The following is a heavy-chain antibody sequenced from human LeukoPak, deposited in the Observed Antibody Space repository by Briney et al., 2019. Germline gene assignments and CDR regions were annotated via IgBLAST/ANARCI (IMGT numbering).Heavy chain of an antibody. Sequence: GGSLRLSCAASGFTFSSYGMHWVRQAPGKGLEWVAVIPYVGSNKYYADSVKGRFTISRDSSKNTLYLQMNSLRAEDTAVYYCAKDRRMLQWELADSFDIWGQGTMVTVSS. CDR2: IPYVGSNK. V-gene: IGHV3-30*18. CDR3: AKDRRMLQWELADSFDI. CDR1: GFTFSSYG. D-gene: IGHD1-26*01. J-gene: IGHJ3*02.